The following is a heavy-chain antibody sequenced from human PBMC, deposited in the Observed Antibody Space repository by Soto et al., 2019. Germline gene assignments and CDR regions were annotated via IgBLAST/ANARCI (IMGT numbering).Heavy chain of an antibody. Sequence: GGSLRLSCAASGFTFSSYAMHWVRQAPGKGLEWVAVISYDGSNKYYADSVKGRFTISRDNSKNTLYLQMNSLRAEDTAVYYCARYCSSTSCYAFDIWGQGTMVTVSS. CDR2: ISYDGSNK. J-gene: IGHJ3*02. CDR3: ARYCSSTSCYAFDI. V-gene: IGHV3-30-3*01. CDR1: GFTFSSYA. D-gene: IGHD2-2*01.